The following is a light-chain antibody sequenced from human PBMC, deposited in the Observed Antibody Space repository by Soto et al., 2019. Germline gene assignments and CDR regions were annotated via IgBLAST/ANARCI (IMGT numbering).Light chain of an antibody. V-gene: IGLV2-11*01. Sequence: QSVLTQPRSLSGSPGQSVTISCTGTSNDVGGYNFVSWYQQHPGKVPKLIIYDVSIRPSGVPDRFSASKPGITASLTISGLQAEDEADYYCCSYVGSDSSFVFGSGTKSPS. CDR3: CSYVGSDSSFV. CDR2: DVS. J-gene: IGLJ1*01. CDR1: SNDVGGYNF.